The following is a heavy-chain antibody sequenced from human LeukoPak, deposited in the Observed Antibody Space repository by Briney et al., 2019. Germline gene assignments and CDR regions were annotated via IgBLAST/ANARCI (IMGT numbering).Heavy chain of an antibody. CDR2: INPSGGST. J-gene: IGHJ3*02. CDR3: ARDSGGDSSGWLDDAFDI. CDR1: GYTFTSYY. D-gene: IGHD6-19*01. V-gene: IGHV1-46*01. Sequence: GASVKVSCKASGYTFTSYYMHWVRQAPGQGLEWMGIINPSGGSTNYAQKLQGRVTMTTDTSTSTAYMELRSLRSDDTAVYYCARDSGGDSSGWLDDAFDIWGQGTMVTVSS.